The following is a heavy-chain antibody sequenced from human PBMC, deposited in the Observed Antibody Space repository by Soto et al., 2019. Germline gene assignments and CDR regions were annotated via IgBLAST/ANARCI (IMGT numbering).Heavy chain of an antibody. Sequence: EVQLLESGGGLVQPGGSLRLSCAASGFIFSNYAMTWVRQAPGKGLEWVSGISGSGGSTYYADSVKGRFIVSRDNSKNTLYLQMNSLRAEDTAVYYCAKDRGYNGYDYDWFDPWGQGTLVTVSS. V-gene: IGHV3-23*01. CDR2: ISGSGGST. CDR1: GFIFSNYA. CDR3: AKDRGYNGYDYDWFDP. J-gene: IGHJ5*02. D-gene: IGHD5-12*01.